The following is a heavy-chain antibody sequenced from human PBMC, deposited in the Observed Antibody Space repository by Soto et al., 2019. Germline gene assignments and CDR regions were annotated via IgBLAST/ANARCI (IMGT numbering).Heavy chain of an antibody. Sequence: ASVKVSCKASGYTFSSSPLHWVRQAPGQRPEWMGWINTANDDTKYSQKFQDRVTLTRDTSASTAYMEVSSLTPEDTAAYYCARDEGVASGNWGQGTLVTVSS. J-gene: IGHJ4*02. CDR1: GYTFSSSP. D-gene: IGHD5-12*01. CDR2: INTANDDT. V-gene: IGHV1-3*04. CDR3: ARDEGVASGN.